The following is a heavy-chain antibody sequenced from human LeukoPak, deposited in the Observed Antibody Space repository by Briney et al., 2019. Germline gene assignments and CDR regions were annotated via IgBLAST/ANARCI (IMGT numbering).Heavy chain of an antibody. J-gene: IGHJ4*02. Sequence: SETLSLTRNVSGGSISSHYWSWVRQPPGKGLEWLGHIFYSGSTSHNPSLKSRLTISVDTSTNQFSLRLSSVTAADTAVYYCARVSYDSSGYPFDYWGQGTLVTVSS. V-gene: IGHV4-59*11. D-gene: IGHD3-22*01. CDR2: IFYSGST. CDR3: ARVSYDSSGYPFDY. CDR1: GGSISSHY.